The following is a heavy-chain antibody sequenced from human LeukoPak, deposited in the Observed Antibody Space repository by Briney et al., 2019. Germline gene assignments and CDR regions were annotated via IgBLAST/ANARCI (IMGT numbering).Heavy chain of an antibody. CDR2: IYTCVRT. Sequence: PSETLSLTCPVYGGSISSYYWSWIRQPAGNGMEWIGRIYTCVRTNYNPSLKSPYIMSLDTSKNQFSLKLSSLSAADTAVYYCARVVTDFWRGYTPYFDYWGQVTLVTVSS. J-gene: IGHJ4*02. CDR1: GGSISSYY. D-gene: IGHD3-3*01. CDR3: ARVVTDFWRGYTPYFDY. V-gene: IGHV4-4*07.